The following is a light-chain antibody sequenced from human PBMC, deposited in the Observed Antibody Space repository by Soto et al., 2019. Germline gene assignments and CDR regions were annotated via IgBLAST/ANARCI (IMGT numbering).Light chain of an antibody. CDR1: QSVRSK. CDR3: QQYNNWPPIT. J-gene: IGKJ5*01. Sequence: EIVMTQSPGTLSVSPGERATLSCRASQSVRSKLAWYQQKPGQAPRLLIYDASTRATGIPARFSGSGSGTEFTLTISSLQSEDFAGSYCQQYNNWPPITFGRGTRLEIK. CDR2: DAS. V-gene: IGKV3-15*01.